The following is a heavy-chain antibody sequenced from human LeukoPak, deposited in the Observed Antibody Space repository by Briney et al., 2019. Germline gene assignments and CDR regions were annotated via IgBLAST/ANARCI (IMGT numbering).Heavy chain of an antibody. CDR2: ISYDGSNK. V-gene: IGHV3-30-3*01. Sequence: PGRSLRLSCAASGFTFSSYAMHWVRQAPGKGLEWVAVISYDGSNKYYADSVKGRFTISRDNSKNTLYLQMNSLRAEDTAVYYCARSSGYYLNYFDYWGQETLVTVSS. CDR1: GFTFSSYA. J-gene: IGHJ4*02. CDR3: ARSSGYYLNYFDY. D-gene: IGHD3-22*01.